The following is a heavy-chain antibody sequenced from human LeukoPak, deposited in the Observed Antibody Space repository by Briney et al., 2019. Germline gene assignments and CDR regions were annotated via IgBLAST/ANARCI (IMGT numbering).Heavy chain of an antibody. CDR3: AKGSSSARPYYFDY. D-gene: IGHD6-25*01. CDR1: GFTFSSYA. CDR2: ITGNSDST. J-gene: IGHJ4*02. V-gene: IGHV3-23*01. Sequence: GGSLRLSCAASGFTFSSYAMSWVRQAPGKGLEWVSAITGNSDSTYYADSVRGRFTISRDNSKNTLYLQMNSLRVEDTAVYFCAKGSSSARPYYFDYWGQGTLVTVSS.